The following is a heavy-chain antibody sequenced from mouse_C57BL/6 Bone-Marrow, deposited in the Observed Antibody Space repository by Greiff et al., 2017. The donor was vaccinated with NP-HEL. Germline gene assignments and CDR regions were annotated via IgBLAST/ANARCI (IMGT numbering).Heavy chain of an antibody. V-gene: IGHV5-6*01. CDR2: ISSGGSYT. J-gene: IGHJ3*01. CDR3: ARHGFAY. Sequence: EVQRVESGGDLVKPGGSLKLSCAASGFTFSSYGMSWVRQTPDKRLEWVATISSGGSYTYYPDSVKGRFTISRDNAKNTLYLQMSSLKSEDTAMYYCARHGFAYWGQGTLVTVSA. CDR1: GFTFSSYG.